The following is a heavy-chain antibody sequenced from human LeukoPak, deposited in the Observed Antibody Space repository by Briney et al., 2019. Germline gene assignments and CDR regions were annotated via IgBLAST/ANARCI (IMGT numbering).Heavy chain of an antibody. V-gene: IGHV3-73*01. CDR2: IRSKANSYAT. D-gene: IGHD3-9*01. Sequence: PGGSLRLSCAASGFTFSGSAMHWVRQASGKGLEWVGRIRSKANSYATAYAASVKGRFTISRDNSKNTLYLQMNSLRAEDTAVYYCAKDRPFYDILRHFDYWGQGTLVTVSS. J-gene: IGHJ4*02. CDR1: GFTFSGSA. CDR3: AKDRPFYDILRHFDY.